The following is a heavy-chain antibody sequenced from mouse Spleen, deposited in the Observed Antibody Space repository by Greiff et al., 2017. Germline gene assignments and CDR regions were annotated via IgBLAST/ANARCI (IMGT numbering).Heavy chain of an antibody. CDR1: GFTFSSYA. CDR2: ISSGGSYT. J-gene: IGHJ2*01. CDR3: ARQGDRYPFDY. D-gene: IGHD1-1*01. Sequence: EVNVVESGGGLVKPGGSLKLSCAASGFTFSSYAMSWVRQTPEKRLEWVATISSGGSYTYYPDSVKGRFTISRDNAKNTLYLQMSSLRSEDTAMYYCARQGDRYPFDYWGQGTTLTVSS. V-gene: IGHV5-9-3*01.